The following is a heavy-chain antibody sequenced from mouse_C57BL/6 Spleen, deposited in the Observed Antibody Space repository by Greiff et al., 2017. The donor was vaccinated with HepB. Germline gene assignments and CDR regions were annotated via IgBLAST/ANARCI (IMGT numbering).Heavy chain of an antibody. Sequence: QVHVKQSGAELARPGASVKLSCKASGYTFTSYGISWVKQRTGQGLEWIGEIYPRSGNTYYNEKFKGKATLTADKSSSTAYMELRSLTSEDSAVYFCARGTTVVATRDFFDYWGQGTTLTVSS. J-gene: IGHJ2*01. D-gene: IGHD1-1*01. CDR1: GYTFTSYG. V-gene: IGHV1-81*01. CDR2: IYPRSGNT. CDR3: ARGTTVVATRDFFDY.